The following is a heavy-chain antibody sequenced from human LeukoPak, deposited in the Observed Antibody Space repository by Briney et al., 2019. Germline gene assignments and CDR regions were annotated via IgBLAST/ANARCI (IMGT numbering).Heavy chain of an antibody. CDR1: GFTLSSYD. V-gene: IGHV3-30*03. CDR3: ARRNGGDYDCSSTSCYGYYFDY. D-gene: IGHD2-2*01. J-gene: IGHJ4*02. Sequence: PGGSLRLSCAASGFTLSSYDMHWVRQAPGKGLEWVAVISYDGSNKYYADSVKGRFTISRDNSKNTLFLQMNSLRAEDTAVYYCARRNGGDYDCSSTSCYGYYFDYWGQGTLVTVSS. CDR2: ISYDGSNK.